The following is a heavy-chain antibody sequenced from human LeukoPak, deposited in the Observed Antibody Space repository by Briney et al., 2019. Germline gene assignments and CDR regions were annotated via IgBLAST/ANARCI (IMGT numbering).Heavy chain of an antibody. CDR3: ASVGGGSPY. CDR2: IYYSGST. Sequence: PSETLSLTCTVSGGTISSSSYYWGWIRQPPGKGLEWIGSIYYSGSTYYNPSLKSRVTISVDTSKNHFSLELSSVTAADTAVYYCASVGGGSPYWGQGTLVTVSS. V-gene: IGHV4-39*02. CDR1: GGTISSSSYY. D-gene: IGHD3-16*01. J-gene: IGHJ4*02.